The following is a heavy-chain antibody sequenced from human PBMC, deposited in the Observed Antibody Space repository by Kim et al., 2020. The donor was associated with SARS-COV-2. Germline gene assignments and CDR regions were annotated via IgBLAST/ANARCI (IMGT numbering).Heavy chain of an antibody. CDR3: ASALLWFGELNY. V-gene: IGHV3-30*04. Sequence: GGSLRLSCAASGFTFSSYAMHWVRQAPGKGLEWVAVISYDGSNKYYADSVKGRFTISRDNSKNTLYLQMNSLRAEDTAVYYCASALLWFGELNYWGQGTL. CDR1: GFTFSSYA. CDR2: ISYDGSNK. J-gene: IGHJ4*02. D-gene: IGHD3-10*01.